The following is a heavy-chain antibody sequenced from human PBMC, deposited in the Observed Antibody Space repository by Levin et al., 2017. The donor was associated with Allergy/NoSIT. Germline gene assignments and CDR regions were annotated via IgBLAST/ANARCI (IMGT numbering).Heavy chain of an antibody. Sequence: SGPTLVKPTQTLTLTCTFSGFSLSTSGVGVGWIRQPPGKALEWLALIYWNDDKRYRPSLKSRLTITKDTSKNQVVLTMTNMDPVDTGTYYCAHSHFPPILRFVQRLSTGNGLDVWGQGTTVTVSS. CDR1: GFSLSTSGVG. V-gene: IGHV2-5*01. CDR3: AHSHFPPILRFVQRLSTGNGLDV. CDR2: IYWNDDK. D-gene: IGHD3-3*01. J-gene: IGHJ6*02.